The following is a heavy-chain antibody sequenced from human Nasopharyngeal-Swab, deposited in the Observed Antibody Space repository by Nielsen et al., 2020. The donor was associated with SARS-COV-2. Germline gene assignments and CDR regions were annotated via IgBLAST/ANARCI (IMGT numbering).Heavy chain of an antibody. Sequence: WARQAPGKGLEWMGRINPNSGGTNYAQKFQGRVTMTRDTSISTAYMELRRLRSDDTAVYYWARDHRGGYCSSTSSYGNDYWGQGTLVTVSS. D-gene: IGHD2-2*01. CDR3: ARDHRGGYCSSTSSYGNDY. CDR2: INPNSGGT. V-gene: IGHV1-2*06. J-gene: IGHJ4*02.